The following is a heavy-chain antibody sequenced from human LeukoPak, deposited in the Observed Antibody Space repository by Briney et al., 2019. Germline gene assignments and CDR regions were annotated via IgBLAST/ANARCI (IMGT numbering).Heavy chain of an antibody. CDR1: GYTFTSYG. J-gene: IGHJ4*02. Sequence: ASVKVSCKASGYTFTSYGISWVRQAPGQGLEWMGWINPDRGATKYAETFQGRVTMTRDTSINTVYMELIRLISDDTAVYYCARDRVSTNDYWGQGTLVTVSS. CDR3: ARDRVSTNDY. CDR2: INPDRGAT. V-gene: IGHV1-2*02.